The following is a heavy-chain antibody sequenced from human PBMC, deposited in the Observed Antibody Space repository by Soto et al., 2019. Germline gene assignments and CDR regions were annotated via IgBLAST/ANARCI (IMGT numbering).Heavy chain of an antibody. J-gene: IGHJ5*02. D-gene: IGHD3-3*01. Sequence: ASVKVSCKASGYTFTGYYMHWFRQAPGQGLEWMGWINPNSGGTNYAQKFKGRVTMTRDTSISTAYMELSRMRSDDTAVYYCARVSVFGARLFEPWGQGTMVTVSS. V-gene: IGHV1-2*02. CDR3: ARVSVFGARLFEP. CDR2: INPNSGGT. CDR1: GYTFTGYY.